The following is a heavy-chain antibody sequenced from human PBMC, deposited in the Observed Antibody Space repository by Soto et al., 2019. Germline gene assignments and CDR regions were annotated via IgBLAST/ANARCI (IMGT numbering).Heavy chain of an antibody. V-gene: IGHV3-30*18. J-gene: IGHJ4*02. CDR1: GFNFTSYG. CDR2: ISYDGRNK. CDR3: AKDSKRASIWSGYSDY. Sequence: GGSLRLSCAASGFNFTSYGIHWVRQAPAQGLEWVAAISYDGRNKYYAASVKGRFTISRDNSKNTLYLQMNSLRAEDTAVYYCAKDSKRASIWSGYSDYWGQGTLVTVSS. D-gene: IGHD3-3*01.